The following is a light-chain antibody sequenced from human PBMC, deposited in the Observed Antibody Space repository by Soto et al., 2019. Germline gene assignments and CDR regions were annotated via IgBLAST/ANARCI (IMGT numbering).Light chain of an antibody. V-gene: IGKV3-20*01. CDR2: GAS. Sequence: ESLLTQSPGTLSLSPGERATLSCRASQTVNSRHLNWYQHKPGQAPRLLIYGASIRAAGIPDRFSGSRSGADFSLTITRLEPEDSAVYYWRQFDGSRPAFTFGQGTKLEI. CDR1: QTVNSRH. J-gene: IGKJ2*01. CDR3: RQFDGSRPAFT.